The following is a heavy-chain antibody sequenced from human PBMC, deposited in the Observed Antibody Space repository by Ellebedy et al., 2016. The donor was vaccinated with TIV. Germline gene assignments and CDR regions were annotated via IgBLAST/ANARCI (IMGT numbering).Heavy chain of an antibody. CDR3: VRRGLYFDGYDY. Sequence: GESLKISCSASGFTFGDHYMDWVRQAPGKGLEWVGRLRKRTNGYTTEYAASVKGRFTISRDDLENSLYLQMNSLTTEDTAVYYCVRRGLYFDGYDYWGQGTLVTVSS. V-gene: IGHV3-72*01. J-gene: IGHJ4*02. CDR2: LRKRTNGYTT. CDR1: GFTFGDHY. D-gene: IGHD3-22*01.